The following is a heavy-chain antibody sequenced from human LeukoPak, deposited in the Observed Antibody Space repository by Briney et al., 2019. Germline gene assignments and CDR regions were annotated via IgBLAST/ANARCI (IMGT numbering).Heavy chain of an antibody. CDR3: ARDRAGHYYDSSGYYYPYWYFDL. D-gene: IGHD3-22*01. J-gene: IGHJ2*01. CDR2: ISAYNGIT. Sequence: GASVKVSCKASGYTFTSYGISWVRQAPGQGLEWMGWISAYNGITNYAQKLQGRVTMTTDTSTSTAYMELRSLRSDDTAVYYCARDRAGHYYDSSGYYYPYWYFDLWGRGTLVTVSS. CDR1: GYTFTSYG. V-gene: IGHV1-18*01.